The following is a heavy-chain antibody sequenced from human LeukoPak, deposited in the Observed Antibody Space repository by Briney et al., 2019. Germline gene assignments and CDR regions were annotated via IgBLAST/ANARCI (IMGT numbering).Heavy chain of an antibody. J-gene: IGHJ4*02. D-gene: IGHD6-19*01. CDR3: ARRSGIAVAGAFDY. CDR2: ISGSGDST. V-gene: IGHV3-23*01. Sequence: GGSLRLSCAASGFTFSSYAMNRVRQAPGKGLEWVSGISGSGDSTYYADSVKGRFTISRDNSKNTLYLQMNSLRAEDTAVYYCARRSGIAVAGAFDYWGQGTLVTVSS. CDR1: GFTFSSYA.